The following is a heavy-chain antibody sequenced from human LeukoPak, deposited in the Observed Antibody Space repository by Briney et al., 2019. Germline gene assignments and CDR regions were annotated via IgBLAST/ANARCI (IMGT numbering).Heavy chain of an antibody. V-gene: IGHV1-58*02. D-gene: IGHD2-15*01. CDR1: GFTFTSSA. Sequence: ASVKVSCKASGFTFTSSAMQWVRQARGQRLEWTGWIVVGSGNTNYAQKFQGRVTITRNTSISTAYMELSSLRSEDTAVYYCARKDCSGGSCYSNWFDPWGQGTLVTVSS. J-gene: IGHJ5*02. CDR3: ARKDCSGGSCYSNWFDP. CDR2: IVVGSGNT.